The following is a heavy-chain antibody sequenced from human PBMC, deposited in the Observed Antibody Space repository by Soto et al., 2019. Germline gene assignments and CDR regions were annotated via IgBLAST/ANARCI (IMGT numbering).Heavy chain of an antibody. CDR3: ARDLYDFWSGYPSPNWFDP. Sequence: GASVKVSCKASGYTFTSYGTSWVRQAPGQGLEWMGWISAYNGNTNYAQKFQGRVTMTTDTSTSTAYMELRSLRSDDTAVYYCARDLYDFWSGYPSPNWFDPWGQGTLVTVSS. V-gene: IGHV1-18*04. J-gene: IGHJ5*02. D-gene: IGHD3-3*01. CDR1: GYTFTSYG. CDR2: ISAYNGNT.